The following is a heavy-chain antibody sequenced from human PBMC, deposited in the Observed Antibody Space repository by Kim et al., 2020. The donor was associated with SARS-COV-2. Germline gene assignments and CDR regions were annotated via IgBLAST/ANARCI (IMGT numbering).Heavy chain of an antibody. CDR2: ISSSSSYI. Sequence: GGSLRLSCAASGFTFSSYSMNWVRQAPGKGLEWVSSISSSSSYIYYADSVKGRFPISRDNAKNSLYLQMNSLRAEDTAVYYCARSESPGAPTGYYSPGAFDIWGQGTMVTVSS. D-gene: IGHD3-22*01. J-gene: IGHJ3*02. CDR3: ARSESPGAPTGYYSPGAFDI. CDR1: GFTFSSYS. V-gene: IGHV3-21*01.